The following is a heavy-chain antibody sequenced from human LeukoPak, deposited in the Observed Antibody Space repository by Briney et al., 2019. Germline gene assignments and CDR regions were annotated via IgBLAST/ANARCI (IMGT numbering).Heavy chain of an antibody. CDR1: GGSISGYY. J-gene: IGHJ4*02. CDR3: ARARYYYDSSGYLYFHY. CDR2: IFYSGST. Sequence: TSETLSLTCTVSGGSISGYYWSWIRQPPGKGLECVGYIFYSGSTNYNPSLKSRVIISVDTSKNQFSLKLSSVTAADTAVYYCARARYYYDSSGYLYFHYWGQGTLVTVSS. D-gene: IGHD3-22*01. V-gene: IGHV4-59*01.